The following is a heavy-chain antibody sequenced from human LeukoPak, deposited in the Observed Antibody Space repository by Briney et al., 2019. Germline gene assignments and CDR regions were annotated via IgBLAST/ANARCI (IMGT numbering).Heavy chain of an antibody. V-gene: IGHV3-74*01. J-gene: IGHJ4*02. Sequence: GGSLRLSCAASGNYWIHWVRQAPGKGLVWVSHINSDGSWTSYADPVKGRFTISKDNAKNTVYLQMNNLRAEDTAVYYCVSFYEAYWGRGTLVTVSS. CDR3: VSFYEAY. D-gene: IGHD2/OR15-2a*01. CDR1: GNYW. CDR2: INSDGSWT.